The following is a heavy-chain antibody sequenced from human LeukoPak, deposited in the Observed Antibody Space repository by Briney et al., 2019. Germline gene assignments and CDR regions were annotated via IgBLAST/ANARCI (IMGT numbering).Heavy chain of an antibody. Sequence: SETLSLTCAVYGGSFSGYYWSWIRQPPGKGLEWIGEINHSGSTNYNPSLKSRVTISVDTSKNQFSLKLSSVTAADTAVYYCARAFSGSGSYYSEMLYYYYYMDVWGKGTTVTISS. CDR1: GGSFSGYY. J-gene: IGHJ6*03. D-gene: IGHD3-10*01. CDR3: ARAFSGSGSYYSEMLYYYYYMDV. V-gene: IGHV4-34*01. CDR2: INHSGST.